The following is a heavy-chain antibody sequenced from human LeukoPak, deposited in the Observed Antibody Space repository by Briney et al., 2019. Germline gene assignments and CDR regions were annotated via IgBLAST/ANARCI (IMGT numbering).Heavy chain of an antibody. CDR2: IYYSGST. D-gene: IGHD4-11*01. V-gene: IGHV4-59*01. Sequence: MTSETLSLTCTVAGGSISSDYWSWIRQPPGKGLEWIGYIYYSGSTNYNPSLKSRVTISVDTSKNQFSLKLSSGTAADTAVYYCARTTPAFDYWGQGTLVTVSS. CDR3: ARTTPAFDY. J-gene: IGHJ4*02. CDR1: GGSISSDY.